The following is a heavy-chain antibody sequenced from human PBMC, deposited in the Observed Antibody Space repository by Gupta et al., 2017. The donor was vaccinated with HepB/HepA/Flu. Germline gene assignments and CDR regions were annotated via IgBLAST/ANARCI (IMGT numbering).Heavy chain of an antibody. CDR2: INPSGGST. CDR3: AREYCSSTSCLNNWFDP. CDR1: GYTFTSYY. D-gene: IGHD2-2*01. J-gene: IGHJ5*02. Sequence: QVQLVQSGAEVKKPGASVKVSCKASGYTFTSYYMHWVRQAPGQGLEWMGIINPSGGSTSYAQKFQGRVTMTRDTSTSTVYMELSSLRSEDTAVYYCAREYCSSTSCLNNWFDPWGQGTLVTVSS. V-gene: IGHV1-46*01.